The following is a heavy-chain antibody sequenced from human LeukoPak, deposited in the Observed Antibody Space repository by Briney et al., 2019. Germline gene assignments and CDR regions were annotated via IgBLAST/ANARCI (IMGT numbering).Heavy chain of an antibody. J-gene: IGHJ5*02. Sequence: GESLKISCKGSGYSFTSHWIGWVRQMPGKGLEWMGIVNPDDSDTIYSPSFQGQVTISADESITTAYLQWSSLKASDTAMYYCARSPTGWFDLWGQGTLVTVSS. CDR3: ARSPTGWFDL. CDR1: GYSFTSHW. CDR2: VNPDDSDT. D-gene: IGHD1-1*01. V-gene: IGHV5-51*01.